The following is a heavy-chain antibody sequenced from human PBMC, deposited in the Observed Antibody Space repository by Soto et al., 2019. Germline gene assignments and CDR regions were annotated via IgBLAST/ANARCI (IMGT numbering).Heavy chain of an antibody. Sequence: ASVTVSCKTSGYTFFSYGISWVRQAPGQGLEWMGWISGYNGNTNYAQKFQARVTMTADTSTRTAYMELRSLRSDDTAFYYCARKSSSSSWFDPWGQGTLVTVSS. CDR2: ISGYNGNT. CDR1: GYTFFSYG. J-gene: IGHJ5*02. V-gene: IGHV1-18*01. D-gene: IGHD6-6*01. CDR3: ARKSSSSSWFDP.